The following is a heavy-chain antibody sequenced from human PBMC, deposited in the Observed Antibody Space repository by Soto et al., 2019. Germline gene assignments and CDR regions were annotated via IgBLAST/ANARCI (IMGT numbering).Heavy chain of an antibody. CDR3: AREPEGGVPGDF. CDR2: IRVAQDSP. CDR1: GYPFTSHT. Sequence: VHLVQSGTEVKEPGASVKVSCKASGYPFTSHTIHWARQAPGQGLEWMGWIRVAQDSPRYAPRFQDRLIFTTDTSATTVYMELSDLTREDTAVYYCAREPEGGVPGDFWGQGTLVDVSS. D-gene: IGHD2-8*02. V-gene: IGHV1-3*01. J-gene: IGHJ4*02.